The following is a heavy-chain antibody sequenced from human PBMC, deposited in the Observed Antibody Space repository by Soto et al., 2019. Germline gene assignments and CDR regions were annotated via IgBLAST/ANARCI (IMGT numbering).Heavy chain of an antibody. CDR1: GFTFSGYA. D-gene: IGHD3-3*01. J-gene: IGHJ6*02. Sequence: PGGSLILSCAASGFTFSGYAMSLVRPAPGKGLEWVSAISGSGGSTYYADSVKGRFTISRDNSKNTLYLQMNSLRAEDTAVYYCAKDQTRFAYYYYGMDVWGQGTTVTVYS. CDR2: ISGSGGST. V-gene: IGHV3-23*01. CDR3: AKDQTRFAYYYYGMDV.